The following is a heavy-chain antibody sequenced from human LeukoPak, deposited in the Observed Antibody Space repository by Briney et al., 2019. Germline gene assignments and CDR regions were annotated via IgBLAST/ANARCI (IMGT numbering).Heavy chain of an antibody. CDR2: IYYSGST. J-gene: IGHJ4*02. D-gene: IGHD3/OR15-3a*01. Sequence: SETLSLTCTVSGGSISSSSYYWGWIRQPPGKGLEWIGSIYYSGSTYYNPSLKSRVTISVDTSKNQFSLKLSSVTAADTAVYYCARRLPAPGPTALGQISWGQGTLVIVSS. CDR3: ARRLPAPGPTALGQIS. V-gene: IGHV4-39*01. CDR1: GGSISSSSYY.